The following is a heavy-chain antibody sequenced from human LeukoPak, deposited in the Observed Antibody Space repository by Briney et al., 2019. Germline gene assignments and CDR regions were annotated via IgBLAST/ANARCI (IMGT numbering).Heavy chain of an antibody. Sequence: GGSLRLSCSASGFTFSNYWMSWVRQAPGKGLEWVANITQDEREKYYVDSVKGRFTISRDTAKSSLYLQMNSLRAEDTAVYYCARALDSSSSRYQAFEEWGQGTLVTVSS. J-gene: IGHJ4*02. CDR2: ITQDEREK. V-gene: IGHV3-7*01. CDR1: GFTFSNYW. D-gene: IGHD2-2*01. CDR3: ARALDSSSSRYQAFEE.